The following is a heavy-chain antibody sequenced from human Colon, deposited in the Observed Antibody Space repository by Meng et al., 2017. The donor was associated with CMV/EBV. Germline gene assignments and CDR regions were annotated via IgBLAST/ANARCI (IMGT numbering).Heavy chain of an antibody. V-gene: IGHV1-18*01. Sequence: ASVKVSCKASGYTFTSYVISWLRQAPGQGLEWMGWISAYNGKTNYAQKLQGRVTMTTDTSTSTAYMELRSLRSDDTAVYYCARGGRTMIVVASDYWGQGTLVTVSS. D-gene: IGHD3-22*01. J-gene: IGHJ4*02. CDR1: GYTFTSYV. CDR3: ARGGRTMIVVASDY. CDR2: ISAYNGKT.